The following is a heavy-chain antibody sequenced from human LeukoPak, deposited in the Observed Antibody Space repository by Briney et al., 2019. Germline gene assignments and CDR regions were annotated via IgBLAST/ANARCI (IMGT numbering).Heavy chain of an antibody. CDR1: GFTFSSYW. J-gene: IGHJ4*02. CDR3: ARVMVRGLPRGTFNY. CDR2: IKQDGSEK. D-gene: IGHD3-10*01. V-gene: IGHV3-7*01. Sequence: GGSLRLSCAASGFTFSSYWMSWVRQAPGKGLEWVANIKQDGSEKYYVDSVKGRLTISRDNAKNSLYLQMNSLRAEDTAVYYCARVMVRGLPRGTFNYWGQGTLVTVSS.